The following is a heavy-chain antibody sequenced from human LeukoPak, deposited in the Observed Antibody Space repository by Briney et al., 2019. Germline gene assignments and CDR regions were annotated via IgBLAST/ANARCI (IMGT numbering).Heavy chain of an antibody. CDR3: AREDRGRWLQYNGMDV. J-gene: IGHJ6*02. D-gene: IGHD5-24*01. CDR1: GYTFTSYY. Sequence: ASVKVSCKASGYTFTSYYMHWVRQAPRHGLECMGIINPSGGSTSYAQKFQGRVTMTRDTSTSTVYMELSSLRSEDTAVYYCAREDRGRWLQYNGMDVWGQGTTVTVSS. CDR2: INPSGGST. V-gene: IGHV1-46*01.